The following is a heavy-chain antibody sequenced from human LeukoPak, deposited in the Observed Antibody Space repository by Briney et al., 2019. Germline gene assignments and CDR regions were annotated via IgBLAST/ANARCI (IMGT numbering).Heavy chain of an antibody. Sequence: GGSLRLSCAASGFTFSSYGMHWVRQAPGKGLEWVAVISYDGSNKYYADSEKGRFTISRDNSKNTLYLQMNSLRAEDTAVYYCAKDRHVDSSPFDYWGQGTLVTVSS. CDR2: ISYDGSNK. J-gene: IGHJ4*02. CDR3: AKDRHVDSSPFDY. V-gene: IGHV3-30*18. D-gene: IGHD6-13*01. CDR1: GFTFSSYG.